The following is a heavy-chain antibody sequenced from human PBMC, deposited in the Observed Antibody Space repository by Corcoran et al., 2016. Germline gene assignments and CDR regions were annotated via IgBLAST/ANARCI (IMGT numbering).Heavy chain of an antibody. Sequence: QVQLVQSGAEVKKPGASVKVSCKASGYTFTGYYMHWVRQAPGQGLEWMGWINPNSGGTNYAQKFQGRVTMTRDTSISTAYMELSRLRSDDTAVYYCASVAKSSSWYAPYYYYYGMDVWGQGTTVTVSS. CDR2: INPNSGGT. D-gene: IGHD6-13*01. CDR1: GYTFTGYY. V-gene: IGHV1-2*02. CDR3: ASVAKSSSWYAPYYYYYGMDV. J-gene: IGHJ6*02.